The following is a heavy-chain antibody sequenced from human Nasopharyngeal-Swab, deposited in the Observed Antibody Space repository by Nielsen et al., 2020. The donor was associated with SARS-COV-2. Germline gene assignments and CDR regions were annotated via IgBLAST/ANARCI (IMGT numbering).Heavy chain of an antibody. CDR1: EFTFNTYD. D-gene: IGHD1-26*01. CDR2: ISSSSKTT. Sequence: GKSLKISCAASEFTFNTYDMNWVRQAPGKGLEWLSYISSSSKTTYYADSVKGRFTISRDNAKNSLYLQMNTLRDEDTAVYYCARLRYYSSDYWGQGTLVTVSS. CDR3: ARLRYYSSDY. V-gene: IGHV3-48*02. J-gene: IGHJ4*02.